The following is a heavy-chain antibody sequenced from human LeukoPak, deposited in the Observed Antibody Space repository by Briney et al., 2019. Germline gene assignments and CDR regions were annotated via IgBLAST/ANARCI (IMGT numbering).Heavy chain of an antibody. CDR3: CGSGWFAGPFGY. Sequence: SETLSLTCTVSGGSISSYFWSWIRQPAGKGLEWIGRMYISGDTNYNTSLKSRVTMSLDTSKNQFSLKLTSVTAADTAVYYCCGSGWFAGPFGYWGQGALVTVSS. CDR1: GGSISSYF. D-gene: IGHD6-19*01. CDR2: MYISGDT. V-gene: IGHV4-4*07. J-gene: IGHJ4*02.